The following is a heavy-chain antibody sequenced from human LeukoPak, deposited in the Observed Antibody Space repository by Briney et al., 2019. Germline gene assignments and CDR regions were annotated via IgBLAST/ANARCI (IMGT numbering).Heavy chain of an antibody. CDR3: TRGFRDMITFGGVIVIPDWFYYMDV. CDR2: IRSKAYGGTT. D-gene: IGHD3-16*02. Sequence: LSLTCTVSGYSISSGYYWGWFRQAPGKGLEWVGFIRSKAYGGTTEYAASVKGRFTISRDDSKSIAYLQMNSLKTEDTAVYYCTRGFRDMITFGGVIVIPDWFYYMDVWGKGTTVTVSS. J-gene: IGHJ6*03. V-gene: IGHV3-49*03. CDR1: GYSISSGYY.